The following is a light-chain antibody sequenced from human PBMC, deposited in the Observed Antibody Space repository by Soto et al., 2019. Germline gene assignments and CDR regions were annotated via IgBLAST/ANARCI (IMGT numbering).Light chain of an antibody. Sequence: QSALTQPASVSGSPGQSITISCTGTSSDVGGYNYVSWYQQHPGKAPKLMIYDVSNRHSGVSNRFSGSKSGNTASLTISGLQAEDEADYYCTSYTSSTKVVFGGGTKLTVL. CDR1: SSDVGGYNY. V-gene: IGLV2-14*01. CDR3: TSYTSSTKVV. CDR2: DVS. J-gene: IGLJ2*01.